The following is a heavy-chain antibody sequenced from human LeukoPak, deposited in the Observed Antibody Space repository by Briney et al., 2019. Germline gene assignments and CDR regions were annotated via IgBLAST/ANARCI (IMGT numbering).Heavy chain of an antibody. CDR3: ARDRGTAAAGAFFDY. CDR2: ISSSGSGI. V-gene: IGHV3-48*02. Sequence: GGSLRLSCAASGFTLNSYSINWVRQAPGKGLEWLSYISSSGSGIYYADSVRGRFTISRDNVKNSLSLQMNSLRDEDTAVYYCARDRGTAAAGAFFDYWGQGTLVTVSS. CDR1: GFTLNSYS. J-gene: IGHJ4*02. D-gene: IGHD6-13*01.